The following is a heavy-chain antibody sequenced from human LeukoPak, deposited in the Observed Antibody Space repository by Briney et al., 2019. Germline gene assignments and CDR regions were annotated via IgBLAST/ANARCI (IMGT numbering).Heavy chain of an antibody. V-gene: IGHV4-59*12. CDR2: IYYSGST. D-gene: IGHD3-10*01. Sequence: SETLSLTCTVSGGSISSYYWSWIRQPPGKGLEWIGYIYYSGSTYYNPSLKSRVTISVDTSKNQFSLKLSSVTAADTAVYYCARVSSPLFVVRGDTYNWFDPWGQGTLVTVSS. CDR1: GGSISSYY. CDR3: ARVSSPLFVVRGDTYNWFDP. J-gene: IGHJ5*02.